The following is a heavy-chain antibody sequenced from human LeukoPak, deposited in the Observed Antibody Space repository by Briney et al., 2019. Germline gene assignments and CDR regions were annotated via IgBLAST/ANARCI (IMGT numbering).Heavy chain of an antibody. V-gene: IGHV4-30-4*01. Sequence: SETLSLTCTVSGGSISSGDYYWSWIRQPPGKGLEWIGYIYYSGSTYYNPSLKSRVTISVDTSKNQFSLKLSSVTAADTAVYYCARDLPIDYGDSPYTFDIWGQGTMVTVSS. J-gene: IGHJ3*02. CDR2: IYYSGST. CDR1: GGSISSGDYY. CDR3: ARDLPIDYGDSPYTFDI. D-gene: IGHD4-17*01.